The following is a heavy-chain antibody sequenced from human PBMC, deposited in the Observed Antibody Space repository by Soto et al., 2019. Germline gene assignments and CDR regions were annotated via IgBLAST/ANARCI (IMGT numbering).Heavy chain of an antibody. CDR2: IYYSGST. Sequence: SETLSLTCTVSGGSISSYYWSWIRQPPGKGLEWIGYIYYSGSTNYNPSLKSRVTISVDTSKNQFSLKLSSVTAADTAVYYCARDERGFGEVVMDVWGQGTTVTVSS. CDR1: GGSISSYY. CDR3: ARDERGFGEVVMDV. J-gene: IGHJ6*02. V-gene: IGHV4-59*01. D-gene: IGHD3-10*01.